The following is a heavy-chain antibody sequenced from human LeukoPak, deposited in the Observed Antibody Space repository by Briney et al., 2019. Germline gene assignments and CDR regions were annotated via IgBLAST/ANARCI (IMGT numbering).Heavy chain of an antibody. J-gene: IGHJ3*02. CDR3: VRDAAYSAFNM. CDR2: IYYSGST. V-gene: IGHV4-31*03. Sequence: KPSQTLSLTCTVSGGSISSGGYYWSWIRQHPGKGLEWIGYIYYSGSTYYNPSLKRRVTISVDTSKNQFSLKLSSVTAADTAVYYCVRDAAYSAFNMWGQGTMVTVSS. D-gene: IGHD4-11*01. CDR1: GGSISSGGYY.